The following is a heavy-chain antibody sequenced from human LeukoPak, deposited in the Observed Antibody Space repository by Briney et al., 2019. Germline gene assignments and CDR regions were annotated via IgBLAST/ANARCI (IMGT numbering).Heavy chain of an antibody. D-gene: IGHD6-19*01. CDR3: TTDSIGWYPRGY. V-gene: IGHV3-15*01. J-gene: IGHJ4*02. CDR1: GFTVSTNY. CDR2: IKSKTDGGTT. Sequence: PGGSLRLSCVVSGFTVSTNYMSWVRQAPGKGLEWVGRIKSKTDGGTTDYAAPVKGRFTISRDGSKNTLYLQMNSLKTEDTAVYYCTTDSIGWYPRGYWGQGTLVTVSS.